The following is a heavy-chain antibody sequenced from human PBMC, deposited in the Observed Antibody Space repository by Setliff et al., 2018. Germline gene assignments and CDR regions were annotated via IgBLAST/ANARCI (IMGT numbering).Heavy chain of an antibody. CDR1: GDSISSSDFY. J-gene: IGHJ4*02. Sequence: SETLSLTCTVSGDSISSSDFYWGWIRQPPGKGLEWIGSLHYTGSTFYNPSLKSRATVIVHTSKKQFSLKLKSMTAADAGVYYCARHVLYGSGSYGLNYWGQGTLVTVSS. V-gene: IGHV4-39*01. CDR3: ARHVLYGSGSYGLNY. D-gene: IGHD3-10*01. CDR2: LHYTGST.